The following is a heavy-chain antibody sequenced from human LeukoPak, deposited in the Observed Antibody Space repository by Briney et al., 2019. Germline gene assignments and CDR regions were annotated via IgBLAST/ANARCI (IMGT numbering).Heavy chain of an antibody. Sequence: PGGSLRLSCAASGFPFNAYWMTWVRQAPGKGLEWVANIRQDGDTKYYVDSVKGRFTISRDNSKNTLYLQINSLRAEDTAVYYCAKLPHVRFRNLLDYWGQGTLVTVSS. V-gene: IGHV3-7*03. D-gene: IGHD2-21*01. CDR1: GFPFNAYW. CDR3: AKLPHVRFRNLLDY. CDR2: IRQDGDTK. J-gene: IGHJ4*02.